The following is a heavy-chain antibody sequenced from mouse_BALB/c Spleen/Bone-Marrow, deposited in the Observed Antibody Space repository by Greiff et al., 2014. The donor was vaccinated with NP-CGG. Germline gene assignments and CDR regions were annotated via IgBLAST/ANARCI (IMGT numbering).Heavy chain of an antibody. Sequence: VQLVESGAELVRPGTSVKVSCEASGYAFTNYLIEWVKQRPGQGLEWIGMINPGSGGTNYNEKFKGKATLTADKSSSTAYMQLSSLTSDDSAVYFCARRDGSYFDYWGQGTTLTVSS. V-gene: IGHV1-54*01. CDR2: INPGSGGT. CDR1: GYAFTNYL. D-gene: IGHD3-3*01. CDR3: ARRDGSYFDY. J-gene: IGHJ2*01.